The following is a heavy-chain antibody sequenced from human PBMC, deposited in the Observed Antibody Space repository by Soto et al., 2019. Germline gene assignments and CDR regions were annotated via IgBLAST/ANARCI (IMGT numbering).Heavy chain of an antibody. CDR2: INPSGGST. Sequence: GASVKVSCKASGYTFTSYYIHWVRQAPGQGLEWMGIINPSGGSTTYAQKFQGRVTVTRDTSTSTVYMELSSLRSEDTAVYYCTRAPSYGAFDIWGQGTKVTVSS. J-gene: IGHJ3*02. CDR3: TRAPSYGAFDI. V-gene: IGHV1-46*03. D-gene: IGHD4-17*01. CDR1: GYTFTSYY.